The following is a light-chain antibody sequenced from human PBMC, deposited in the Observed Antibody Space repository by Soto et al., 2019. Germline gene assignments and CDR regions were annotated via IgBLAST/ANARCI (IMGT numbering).Light chain of an antibody. V-gene: IGKV3-11*01. Sequence: VVLTQSPDTLSFSPGDTATLSCRASQSVDRYVAWYQQKLGQAPRLLIYQTSIRAAGIPARFSASGSGTDFTLTISDVQPEDFALYYCHQRQSWPRTFGQGTKVEIX. CDR1: QSVDRY. CDR3: HQRQSWPRT. CDR2: QTS. J-gene: IGKJ1*01.